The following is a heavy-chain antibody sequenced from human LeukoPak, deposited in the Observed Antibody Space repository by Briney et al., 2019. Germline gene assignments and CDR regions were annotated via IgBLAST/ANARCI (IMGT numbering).Heavy chain of an antibody. CDR1: GGSISSYY. Sequence: SETLSLTCTVSGGSISSYYWSWIRQPAGKGLEWIGRIYTSGSTNYNPSLKSRVTMSVDTSKNQFSLKLSSVTAADTAVYYCAREPYSSGWYGDPYFDYWGQGTPVTVSS. J-gene: IGHJ4*02. V-gene: IGHV4-4*07. CDR3: AREPYSSGWYGDPYFDY. CDR2: IYTSGST. D-gene: IGHD6-19*01.